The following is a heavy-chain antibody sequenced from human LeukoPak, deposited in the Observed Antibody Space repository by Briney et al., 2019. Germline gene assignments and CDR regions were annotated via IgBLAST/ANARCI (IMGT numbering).Heavy chain of an antibody. CDR2: ISDDGSTR. CDR3: ARDSVPYYYHGMDV. Sequence: GRSLRLSCAASGFTFISYAIYWVRQAPGKGLEWVAVISDDGSTRYYADSVKGRFTISRDNSKNTLYMQMNSLRAEDTAVYYCARDSVPYYYHGMDVWGQGTTVTVSS. CDR1: GFTFISYA. J-gene: IGHJ6*02. D-gene: IGHD3-10*01. V-gene: IGHV3-30*04.